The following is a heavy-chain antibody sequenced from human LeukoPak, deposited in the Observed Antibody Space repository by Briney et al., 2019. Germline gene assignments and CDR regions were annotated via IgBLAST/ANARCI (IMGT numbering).Heavy chain of an antibody. CDR1: GYTFTGYY. J-gene: IGHJ5*02. CDR2: INPNSGRT. CDR3: ARTREYSSTWFFPPFDP. D-gene: IGHD6-13*01. V-gene: IGHV1-2*02. Sequence: ASVKVSCKASGYTFTGYYMNWVRQAPGQGPEWMGWINPNSGRTNYAHNFPGRVTLTRDPSISTAYMELTGLTSNDTGVYYCARTREYSSTWFFPPFDPWGQGTLVTVSS.